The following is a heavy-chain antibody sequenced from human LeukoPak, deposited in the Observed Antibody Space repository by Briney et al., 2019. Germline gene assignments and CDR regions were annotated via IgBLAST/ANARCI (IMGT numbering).Heavy chain of an antibody. V-gene: IGHV4-59*01. D-gene: IGHD5-12*01. J-gene: IGHJ3*02. CDR3: ARPRLRGDAFDI. CDR2: ISYSGGT. CDR1: GGSISSYY. Sequence: SETLSLTCTVSGGSISSYYWSWIRQPPGKGLEWIGYISYSGGTNYNPSLKSRVTISVDTSKNQFSLKLSSVTAADTAVYYCARPRLRGDAFDIWGQGTMVTVSS.